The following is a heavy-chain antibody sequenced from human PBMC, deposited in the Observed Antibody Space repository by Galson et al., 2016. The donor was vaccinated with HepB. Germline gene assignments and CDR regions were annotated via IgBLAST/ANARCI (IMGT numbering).Heavy chain of an antibody. J-gene: IGHJ3*02. D-gene: IGHD1-26*01. CDR2: IHYSGNT. CDR3: ARVAGATTAGAFDI. CDR1: GYSISSSNW. Sequence: ETLSLTCAVSGYSISSSNWWGWIRQPPGKGLAWIGYIHYSGNTYYNPSLKSRVTMSVDTSKKQFSLKLSSVTAVDTAVYYCARVAGATTAGAFDIWGQGTMVTVSS. V-gene: IGHV4-28*01.